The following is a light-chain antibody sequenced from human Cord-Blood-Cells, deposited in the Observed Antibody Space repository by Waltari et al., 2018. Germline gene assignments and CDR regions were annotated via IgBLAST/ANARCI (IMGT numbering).Light chain of an antibody. CDR2: AAS. CDR3: QQSYSTLLT. V-gene: IGKV1-39*01. CDR1: QSISSY. Sequence: DIQMTQSPSSLSAPVGDRATITCRASQSISSYLNWYQQKPGKAPKLLIYAASSLQSGVPSRFSGSGSGTDFTLTISSLQPEDFATYYCQQSYSTLLTFGGGTKVEIK. J-gene: IGKJ4*01.